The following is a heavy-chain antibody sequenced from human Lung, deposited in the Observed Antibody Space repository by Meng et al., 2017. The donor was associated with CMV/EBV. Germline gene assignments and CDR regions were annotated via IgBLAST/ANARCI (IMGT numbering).Heavy chain of an antibody. CDR2: ICWNDDK. CDR3: AHKPVSGAGKEEYYFDD. CDR1: GFSLSTSGVG. Sequence: SGPXLVXPTQTLTLTCTFSGFSLSTSGVGMGWIRQPPGKALEGLALICWNDDKRYSPSLKGRLTITKDTPKKQVVLTMTNMDPVDTATYYCAHKPVSGAGKEEYYFDDWXQGTXVTVSS. D-gene: IGHD6-19*01. J-gene: IGHJ4*02. V-gene: IGHV2-5*01.